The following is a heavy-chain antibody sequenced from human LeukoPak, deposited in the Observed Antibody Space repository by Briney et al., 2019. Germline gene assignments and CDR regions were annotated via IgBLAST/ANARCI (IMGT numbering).Heavy chain of an antibody. Sequence: GESLKISFKGSGYSFTSYWIGWVRQMLGKGLEWMGIIYPGDSDTRYSPSFQGQVTISADKSISAAYLQWSSLKASDTAMYYCARGNAYDSSGYYYVGYFDYWGQGTLVTVSS. V-gene: IGHV5-51*01. CDR2: IYPGDSDT. CDR3: ARGNAYDSSGYYYVGYFDY. J-gene: IGHJ4*02. CDR1: GYSFTSYW. D-gene: IGHD3-22*01.